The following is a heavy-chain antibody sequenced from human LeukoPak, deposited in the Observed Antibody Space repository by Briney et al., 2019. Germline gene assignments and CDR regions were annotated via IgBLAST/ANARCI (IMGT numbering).Heavy chain of an antibody. Sequence: GGSLRLSCAASGFTFSSYSINWVRQAPGKGLEWVSSISSSSSYIYYADSVKGRLTISRDNAKNSLYLQMNSLRVEDTAVYYCARGYSNFDYWGQGTLVTVSS. V-gene: IGHV3-21*01. D-gene: IGHD2-15*01. CDR2: ISSSSSYI. CDR3: ARGYSNFDY. J-gene: IGHJ4*02. CDR1: GFTFSSYS.